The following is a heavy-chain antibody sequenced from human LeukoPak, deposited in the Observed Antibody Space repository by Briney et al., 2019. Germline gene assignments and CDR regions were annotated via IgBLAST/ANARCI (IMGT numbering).Heavy chain of an antibody. V-gene: IGHV3-23*01. Sequence: GGSLRLSCAASGFTFSTFAMIWVRQPPGTGLEWVSSIFPSGGEIHYADSVRGRFTISRDNCKSTLSLQMTSLSAADTAIYYCATYRQVLLPFESWGQGTLVTVSS. J-gene: IGHJ4*02. D-gene: IGHD2-8*02. CDR2: IFPSGGEI. CDR3: ATYRQVLLPFES. CDR1: GFTFSTFA.